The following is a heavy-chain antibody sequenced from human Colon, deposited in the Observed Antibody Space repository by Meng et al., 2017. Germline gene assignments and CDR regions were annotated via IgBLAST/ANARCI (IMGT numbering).Heavy chain of an antibody. CDR2: INSDGTTI. CDR1: GLTFSEYW. D-gene: IGHD6-13*01. CDR3: ARDRSIAATGIDH. Sequence: EVLLVAAGGGLVPVGGRLRLSCAASGLTFSEYWMHWVRHAPGKGLVWVSRINSDGTTINYADSVKGRFTISRDNAKNTLYLQMNSLRGEDTAVYYCARDRSIAATGIDHWGQGTLVTVSS. J-gene: IGHJ4*02. V-gene: IGHV3-74*01.